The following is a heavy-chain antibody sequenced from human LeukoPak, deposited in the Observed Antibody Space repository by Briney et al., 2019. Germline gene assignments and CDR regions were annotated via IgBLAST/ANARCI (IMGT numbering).Heavy chain of an antibody. Sequence: SETLSLTCTVSGGSISNYYWSWIRQPPGKGLEWIGYIYYSGSTNYNPSLKSRVTISVDTSKNQFSLKLSSVTAADTAVYYCARVNNWNYAYWGQGTLVTVSS. V-gene: IGHV4-59*01. CDR1: GGSISNYY. CDR3: ARVNNWNYAY. CDR2: IYYSGST. D-gene: IGHD1-7*01. J-gene: IGHJ4*02.